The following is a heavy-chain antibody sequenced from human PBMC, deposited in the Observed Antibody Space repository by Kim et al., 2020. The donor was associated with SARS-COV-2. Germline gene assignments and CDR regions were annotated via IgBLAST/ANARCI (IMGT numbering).Heavy chain of an antibody. Sequence: GGSLRLSCAPSGFAFDTYAMTWVRQAPGKGLEWVSVISGTGGTTKYSDSVNGRFTVSRDKSKNTLYLQMNSLRVEDTAIYYCAKCYYDSGGFFGYYGMDVWGQGTTVTVSS. CDR3: AKCYYDSGGFFGYYGMDV. CDR1: GFAFDTYA. D-gene: IGHD3-22*01. CDR2: ISGTGGTT. V-gene: IGHV3-23*01. J-gene: IGHJ6*02.